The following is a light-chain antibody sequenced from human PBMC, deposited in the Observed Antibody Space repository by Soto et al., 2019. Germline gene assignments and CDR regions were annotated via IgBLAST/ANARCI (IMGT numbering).Light chain of an antibody. J-gene: IGKJ3*01. CDR3: QQFGSSPGFT. V-gene: IGKV3-20*01. CDR1: QSINNRY. CDR2: AAS. Sequence: EIVLTQSPGTLSLSPGERATLSCRASQSINNRYLAWYQQKPGQAPRLLIYAASSRATGIPDRFSGNGSGTDFPLTISRLEPEDFAVYYCQQFGSSPGFTFGPGTKVDIK.